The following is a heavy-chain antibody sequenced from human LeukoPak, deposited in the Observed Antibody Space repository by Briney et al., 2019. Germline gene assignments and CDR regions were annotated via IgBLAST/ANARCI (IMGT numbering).Heavy chain of an antibody. D-gene: IGHD4-23*01. V-gene: IGHV4-59*12. CDR2: IYHSGST. CDR3: SREDGGNSDFDY. Sequence: SETLSLTCTVSGGSISSYYWSWIRQPPGKGLEWIGYIYHSGSTYYNPSLKGRVTISVDRSKNQFSLKLSSVTAADTAVYYCSREDGGNSDFDYWGQGTLVTVSS. CDR1: GGSISSYY. J-gene: IGHJ4*02.